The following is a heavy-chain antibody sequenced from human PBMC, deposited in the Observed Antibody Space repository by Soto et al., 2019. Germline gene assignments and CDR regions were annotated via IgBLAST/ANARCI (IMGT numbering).Heavy chain of an antibody. D-gene: IGHD1-26*01. Sequence: EVQLVDSGGGLVQPGGSLRLSCAASGFIFSNYVMSWVRQAPGKGLEWVSSISDSGGTSYYADSVKGRFTISRDNSKNTLYLQMNSLRAEDTAIYYCAKRPRALLTFDSGGKGTLVTVSS. V-gene: IGHV3-23*04. CDR1: GFIFSNYV. CDR3: AKRPRALLTFDS. CDR2: ISDSGGTS. J-gene: IGHJ4*02.